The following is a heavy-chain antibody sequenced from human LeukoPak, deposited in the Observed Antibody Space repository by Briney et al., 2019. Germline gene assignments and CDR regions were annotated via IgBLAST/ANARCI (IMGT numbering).Heavy chain of an antibody. V-gene: IGHV3-20*04. D-gene: IGHD3-10*01. CDR2: INWNGGST. CDR1: GFTFDDYG. Sequence: GGSLRLSCAASGFTFDDYGMSWARQAPGKGLEWVSGINWNGGSTGYADSVKGRFTISRDNAKNSLYLQMNNLRAEDTALYYCARRRVTVVRGVDITSYYFDYWGQGTLVTVSS. CDR3: ARRRVTVVRGVDITSYYFDY. J-gene: IGHJ4*02.